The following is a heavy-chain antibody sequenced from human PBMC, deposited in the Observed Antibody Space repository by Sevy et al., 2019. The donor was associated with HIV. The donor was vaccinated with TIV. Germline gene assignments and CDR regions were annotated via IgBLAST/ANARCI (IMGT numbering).Heavy chain of an antibody. J-gene: IGHJ6*02. D-gene: IGHD3-10*01. V-gene: IGHV3-23*01. CDR1: GFSLRSYA. Sequence: GGSLRLSCAASGFSLRSYAMSWVRQAPGKGLEWVSFISGSGGSTYYADSVKGRFTISRENSKKTLYMQMNSLRVEDTAVYYCAKDVWFGELSGLYYYYGMDVWGQGTTVTVSS. CDR2: ISGSGGST. CDR3: AKDVWFGELSGLYYYYGMDV.